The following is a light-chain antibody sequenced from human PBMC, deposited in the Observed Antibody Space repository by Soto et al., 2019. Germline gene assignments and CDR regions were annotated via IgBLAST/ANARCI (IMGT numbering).Light chain of an antibody. CDR1: QSVSSN. Sequence: EIVMTQSPATLSVSPGERATLSCRANQSVSSNLAWYQQKPGQAPRLLISGASTRATGIPDRFSGSGSGTEFTLTTSRLQSEDFAVYYCQEYNNWPALTFGGGTKVDIK. J-gene: IGKJ4*01. CDR2: GAS. V-gene: IGKV3-15*01. CDR3: QEYNNWPALT.